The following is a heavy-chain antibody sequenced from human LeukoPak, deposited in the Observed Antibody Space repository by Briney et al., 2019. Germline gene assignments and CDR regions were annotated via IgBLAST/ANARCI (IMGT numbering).Heavy chain of an antibody. CDR3: ARDLKYGMDV. CDR2: INHSGST. V-gene: IGHV4-34*01. CDR1: GVSFSGYY. Sequence: SGTLSLTCAVYGVSFSGYYWSWIRQPPGKGLEWIGEINHSGSTNYNPSLKSRVTISVDTSKNQFSLKLSPVTAADTAVYYCARDLKYGMDVWGQGTTVTVSS. J-gene: IGHJ6*02.